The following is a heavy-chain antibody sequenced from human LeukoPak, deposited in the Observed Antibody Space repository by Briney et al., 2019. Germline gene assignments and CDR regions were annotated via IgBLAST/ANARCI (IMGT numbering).Heavy chain of an antibody. Sequence: GGSLRLSCAASGFTFSSYAMSWVRQAPGKGLEWVSAISGSGGSTYYADSVKGRCTISRDNSKNTLYLQMNSLRAEDTAVYYCAKGLNSGYDWMHWGQGTLVTVSS. V-gene: IGHV3-23*01. D-gene: IGHD5-12*01. CDR1: GFTFSSYA. CDR2: ISGSGGST. CDR3: AKGLNSGYDWMH. J-gene: IGHJ4*02.